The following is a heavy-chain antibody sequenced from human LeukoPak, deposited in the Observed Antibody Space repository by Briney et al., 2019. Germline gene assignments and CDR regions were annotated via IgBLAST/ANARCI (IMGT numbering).Heavy chain of an antibody. CDR1: GFTFNKYP. D-gene: IGHD3-10*01. J-gene: IGHJ4*02. Sequence: GRSQRLSCAAFGFTFNKYPMHWVRQAPGKGLEWVAVISYDESNKYYADSVKGRFTISRDNSKGTLYLQMNSLRAEDTAVYYCAKDLAESFPFHFDYWGQGTLVTVSS. CDR2: ISYDESNK. V-gene: IGHV3-30-3*01. CDR3: AKDLAESFPFHFDY.